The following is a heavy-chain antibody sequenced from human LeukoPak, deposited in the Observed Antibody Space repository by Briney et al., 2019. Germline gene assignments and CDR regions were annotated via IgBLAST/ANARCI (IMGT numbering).Heavy chain of an antibody. Sequence: PSETLSLTCTVSGGSISSSSYYWGWIRQPPGKGLEWIGSIYYSGSTYYNPSLKSRVIISVDTSKNQSSLKLSSVTAADTAVYYCARHLWIYYFDYWGQGTLVTVSS. V-gene: IGHV4-39*07. CDR3: ARHLWIYYFDY. CDR1: GGSISSSSYY. J-gene: IGHJ4*02. D-gene: IGHD3-3*02. CDR2: IYYSGST.